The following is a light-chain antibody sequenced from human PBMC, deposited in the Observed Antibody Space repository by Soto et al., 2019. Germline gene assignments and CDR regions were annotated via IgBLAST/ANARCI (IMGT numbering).Light chain of an antibody. J-gene: IGLJ1*01. Sequence: QSALIQPASVSGSPGQSIAISCIGTSSDVGGYNHVSWYQQHPGKAPKPMIYDVGNRPSGVSDRFSGSKSGNTASLTISGLQAEDEADYYCSSYTSINTYVFGAGTKVTVL. CDR2: DVG. V-gene: IGLV2-14*01. CDR1: SSDVGGYNH. CDR3: SSYTSINTYV.